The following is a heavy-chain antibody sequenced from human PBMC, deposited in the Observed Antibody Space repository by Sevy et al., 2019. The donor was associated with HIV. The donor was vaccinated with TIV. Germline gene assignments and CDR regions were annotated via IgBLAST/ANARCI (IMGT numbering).Heavy chain of an antibody. Sequence: GGSLRLSCAASGFTFSSYPMSWVRQAPGKGLEWVSAISGSRFDTYYGDSVKGRFTISRDNSKNTGHLQMNSLRAEDTATYFCAKEYRIAVAGTVAFDIWGQGTMVTVSS. J-gene: IGHJ3*02. CDR1: GFTFSSYP. CDR3: AKEYRIAVAGTVAFDI. V-gene: IGHV3-23*01. D-gene: IGHD6-19*01. CDR2: ISGSRFDT.